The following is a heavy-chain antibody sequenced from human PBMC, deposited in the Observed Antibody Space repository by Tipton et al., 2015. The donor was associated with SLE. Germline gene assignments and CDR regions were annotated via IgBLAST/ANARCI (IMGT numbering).Heavy chain of an antibody. Sequence: TLSLTCTVSGGSISSSSYYWGWIRQPPGKGLECIGSIYYSGSTNYNPSLKSRVTISVDTSKNQFSLKLSSVTAADTAVYYCAREGVVRGTFDIWGQGTMVTVSS. CDR3: AREGVVRGTFDI. V-gene: IGHV4-39*07. CDR1: GGSISSSSYY. CDR2: IYYSGST. J-gene: IGHJ3*02. D-gene: IGHD2-15*01.